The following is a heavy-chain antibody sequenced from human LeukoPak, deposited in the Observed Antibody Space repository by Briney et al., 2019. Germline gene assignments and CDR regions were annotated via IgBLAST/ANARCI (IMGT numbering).Heavy chain of an antibody. D-gene: IGHD3-9*01. CDR3: ARRGSDNQDLDYFFDY. J-gene: IGHJ4*02. V-gene: IGHV3-21*01. Sequence: GGSLRLSCAASGFTFSSYGMHWVRQAPGKGLEWVSSISKSSRYIYYGDSLKGRFTISRDNARNSLSLQMNGLRAEDTAVYYCARRGSDNQDLDYFFDYWGQGTLVTVSS. CDR2: ISKSSRYI. CDR1: GFTFSSYG.